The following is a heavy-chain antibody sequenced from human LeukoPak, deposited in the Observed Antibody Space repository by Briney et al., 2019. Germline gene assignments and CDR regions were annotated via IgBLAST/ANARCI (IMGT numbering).Heavy chain of an antibody. V-gene: IGHV1-69*04. CDR1: GGTFSSYA. CDR2: IIPILGIA. D-gene: IGHD2-15*01. J-gene: IGHJ6*02. Sequence: SVKVSCKASGGTFSSYAISWVRQAPGQGLEWMGRIIPILGIANYAQKFQGRVTITADKSTSTAYMELSSLRSEDTAVYYCARNIVVVVAASYYYGMDVWGQGTTVTVSS. CDR3: ARNIVVVVAASYYYGMDV.